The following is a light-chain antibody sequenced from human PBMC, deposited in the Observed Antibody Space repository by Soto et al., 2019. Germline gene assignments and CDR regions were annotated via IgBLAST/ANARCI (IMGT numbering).Light chain of an antibody. CDR1: QGIDTY. CDR3: QQYYTHPQT. CDR2: ATS. J-gene: IGKJ2*01. Sequence: AIQMTQSPSSFSASVGDRVTITCRASQGIDTYLAWYQQKPGKAPRLLRYATSVLESGVPSRFSGSGSGTDYTLSISSLQSEDFASYYCQQYYTHPQTFGQGTKLDVK. V-gene: IGKV1-8*01.